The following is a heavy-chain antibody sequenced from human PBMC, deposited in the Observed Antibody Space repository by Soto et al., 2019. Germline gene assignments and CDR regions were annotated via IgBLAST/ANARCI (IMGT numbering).Heavy chain of an antibody. J-gene: IGHJ6*03. D-gene: IGHD2-2*01. Sequence: VQLVESGGGLVQPGRSMRLSCAASGFTYDDYAMYWVRHAPGTGLEWVAGISWNGVTIGYGYTVKGRFTISRDTAQNAPYLQINSLRPANTASYYCTKDMLPARHNFYSMDVWGKATTVTFYS. V-gene: IGHV3-9*01. CDR2: ISWNGVTI. CDR1: GFTYDDYA. CDR3: TKDMLPARHNFYSMDV.